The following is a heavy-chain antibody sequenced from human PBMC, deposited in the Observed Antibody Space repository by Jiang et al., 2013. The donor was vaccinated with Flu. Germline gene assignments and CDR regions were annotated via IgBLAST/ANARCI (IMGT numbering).Heavy chain of an antibody. D-gene: IGHD2-2*01. V-gene: IGHV4-59*01. CDR1: GGSISSYY. Sequence: GLVKPSETLSLTCTVSGGSISSYYWSWIRQPPGKGLEWIGYIYYSGSTNYNPSLKSRVTISVDTSKNQFSLKLSSVTAADTAVYYCARGGGVVVPAAIDYWGQGTLVTVSS. CDR2: IYYSGST. CDR3: ARGGGVVVPAAIDY. J-gene: IGHJ4*02.